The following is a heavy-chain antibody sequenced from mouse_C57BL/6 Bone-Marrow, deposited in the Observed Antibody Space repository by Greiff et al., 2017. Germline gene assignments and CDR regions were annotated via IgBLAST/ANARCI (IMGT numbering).Heavy chain of an antibody. CDR1: GYTFTSYG. D-gene: IGHD1-1*02. CDR3: ARWGWVYYFDY. V-gene: IGHV1-81*01. J-gene: IGHJ2*01. Sequence: QVQLKQSGAELARPGASVKLSCKASGYTFTSYGISWVKQRTGQGLEWIGEIYPRSGNTYYNEKFKGKATLTADKSSITAYMELRSLTAEDSAVYFCARWGWVYYFDYWGQGTTLTVSA. CDR2: IYPRSGNT.